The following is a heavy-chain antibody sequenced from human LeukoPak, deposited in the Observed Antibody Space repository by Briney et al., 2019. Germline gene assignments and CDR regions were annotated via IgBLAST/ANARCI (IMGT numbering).Heavy chain of an antibody. V-gene: IGHV3-33*01. CDR2: IWYDGSNE. D-gene: IGHD3-22*01. CDR1: GFTFSSYG. CDR3: ARDRDSSGYNYYFDF. Sequence: PGGSLRLSCAASGFTFSSYGMHWVRPAPGKGLEWVAVIWYDGSNEYYTDSVKGRFTISRDNSENTLYLQMNSLSAEDTAVYYCARDRDSSGYNYYFDFWGQGTLVTVSS. J-gene: IGHJ4*02.